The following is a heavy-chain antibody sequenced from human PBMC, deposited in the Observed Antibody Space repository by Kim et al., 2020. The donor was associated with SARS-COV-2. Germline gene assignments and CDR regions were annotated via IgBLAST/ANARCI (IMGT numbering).Heavy chain of an antibody. Sequence: GGSLRLSCAASGFTLSGSVLHWVRQASGKGLEWVGRIRSKVNSYATVYITSVKGRFTISREESKNTADLQMNSLETEDTAVYYCTRRGDGSGSYRHYYYMAVWGKWTPVPVSS. V-gene: IGHV3-73*01. D-gene: IGHD3-10*01. J-gene: IGHJ6*03. CDR2: IRSKVNSYAT. CDR3: TRRGDGSGSYRHYYYMAV. CDR1: GFTLSGSV.